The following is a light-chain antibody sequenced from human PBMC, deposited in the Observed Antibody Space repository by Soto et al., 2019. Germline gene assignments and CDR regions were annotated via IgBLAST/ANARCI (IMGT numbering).Light chain of an antibody. V-gene: IGKV1-39*01. CDR1: QSISRH. CDR2: IAS. Sequence: DIQVTQSPSSLSASVGDRVTITXXASQSISRHLNWYQQKPGKAPKLLINIASSLQSGVPSRFSGSGSGTDFTLTISNVQPEDFATYYCQQTYSTPQPFGQGRRLEIK. CDR3: QQTYSTPQP. J-gene: IGKJ5*01.